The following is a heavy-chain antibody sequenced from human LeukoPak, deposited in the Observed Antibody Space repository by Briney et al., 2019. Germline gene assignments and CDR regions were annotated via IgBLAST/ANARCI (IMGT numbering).Heavy chain of an antibody. CDR1: GGSISSSSYY. Sequence: SETLSLTCTVSGGSISSSSYYWGWIRQPAGKGLEWIGSIYYSGSTYYNPSLKSRVTISVDTSKNQFSLKLSSVTAADTAVYYCARHGSGSYYESPNFDYWAREPWSPSPQ. D-gene: IGHD1-26*01. V-gene: IGHV4-39*01. CDR2: IYYSGST. CDR3: ARHGSGSYYESPNFDY. J-gene: IGHJ4*02.